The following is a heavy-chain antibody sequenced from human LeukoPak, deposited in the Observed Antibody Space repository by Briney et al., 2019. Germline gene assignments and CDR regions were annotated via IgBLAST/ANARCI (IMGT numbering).Heavy chain of an antibody. CDR3: AIRYSGSYNDY. J-gene: IGHJ4*02. Sequence: GESLRISCKGTGYRFTDYWIGWVRQMPGKGLGWMGIIYPGDSDTKYSPSFQGQVTISADKSLSTAYLQWSSLKASDTAMYYCAIRYSGSYNDYWGQGTLVTVSS. CDR2: IYPGDSDT. CDR1: GYRFTDYW. V-gene: IGHV5-51*01. D-gene: IGHD1-26*01.